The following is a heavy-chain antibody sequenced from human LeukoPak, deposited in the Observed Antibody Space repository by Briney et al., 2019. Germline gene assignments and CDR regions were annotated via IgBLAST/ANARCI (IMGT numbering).Heavy chain of an antibody. CDR2: ISASGTSP. D-gene: IGHD2-8*01. CDR1: GFTFSTYA. CDR3: AKGSIMLWV. J-gene: IGHJ4*02. Sequence: GGPLRLSCAASGFTFSTYAMSWVRQAPGKGLEWVSSISASGTSPYYTDSVEGRFTISRDTSKNTLSLQMNSLRVDDTAVYYCAKGSIMLWVGGQGTLVTVSS. V-gene: IGHV3-23*01.